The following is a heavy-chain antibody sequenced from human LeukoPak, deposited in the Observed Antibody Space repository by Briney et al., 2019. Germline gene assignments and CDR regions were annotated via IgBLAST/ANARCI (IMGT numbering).Heavy chain of an antibody. J-gene: IGHJ6*03. CDR3: ARDSRLVDYYYYYMDV. CDR2: IIPIFGTA. Sequence: SVKVSCKASGGTFSSYAISWVRQAPGQGLERMGGIIPIFGTANYAQKFQGRVTITADESTSTAYMELSSLRSEDTAVYYCARDSRLVDYYYYYMDVWGKGTTVTVSS. V-gene: IGHV1-69*13. D-gene: IGHD2-8*02. CDR1: GGTFSSYA.